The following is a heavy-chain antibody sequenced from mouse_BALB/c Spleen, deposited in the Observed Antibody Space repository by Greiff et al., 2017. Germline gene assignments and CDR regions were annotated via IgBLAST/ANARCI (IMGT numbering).Heavy chain of an antibody. D-gene: IGHD2-1*01. V-gene: IGHV2-6-2*01. CDR3: ARQGNYYGYFDY. Sequence: QVQLKQSGPDLVAPSQSLSITCTVSGFSLTSYGVHWVRQPPGKGLEWLVVIWSDGSTTYNSALKSRLSISKDNSKSQVFLKMNSLQTDDTAMYYCARQGNYYGYFDYWGQGTTLTVSS. CDR1: GFSLTSYG. J-gene: IGHJ2*01. CDR2: IWSDGST.